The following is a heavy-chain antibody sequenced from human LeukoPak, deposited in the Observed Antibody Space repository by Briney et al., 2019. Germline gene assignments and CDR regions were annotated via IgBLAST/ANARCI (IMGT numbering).Heavy chain of an antibody. CDR3: ARDLSSSWYWKYYYYMDV. Sequence: GGSVTVSCKASGYTFTGYYMHWVRQAPGKGLEGMGGINPNSGYTNYAQKFQGRVTMTRDTSIITAYMELSRLRSYDTAVYYCARDLSSSWYWKYYYYMDVWGKGTTVTVFS. J-gene: IGHJ6*03. D-gene: IGHD6-13*01. CDR2: INPNSGYT. V-gene: IGHV1-2*02. CDR1: GYTFTGYY.